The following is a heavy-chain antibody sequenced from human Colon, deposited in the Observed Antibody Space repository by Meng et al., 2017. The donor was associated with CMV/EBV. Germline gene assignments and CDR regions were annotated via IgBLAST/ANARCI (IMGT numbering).Heavy chain of an antibody. J-gene: IGHJ4*02. V-gene: IGHV3-20*04. D-gene: IGHD3-22*01. CDR1: GFKFDDYL. CDR3: VRDNARVQGNIPILVVPQGFDY. CDR2: INWNSAAI. Sequence: GESLKISCVASGFKFDDYLMLWVRQAPGKGLEWVAGINWNSAAIGYAASVKGRFTISRDNAKNSLYLQMNSLRAEDTAVYYCVRDNARVQGNIPILVVPQGFDYWGQGTVVTVSS.